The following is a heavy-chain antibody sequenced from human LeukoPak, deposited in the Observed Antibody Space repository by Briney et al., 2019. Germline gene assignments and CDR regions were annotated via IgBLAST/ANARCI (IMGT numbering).Heavy chain of an antibody. CDR3: ARDRGVRGYYYYGMDV. J-gene: IGHJ6*04. CDR2: ISSSGSTI. Sequence: GGSLRLSCAASGFTFGSYEMNWVRQAPGKGLEWVSYISSSGSTIYYADSVKGRFTISRDNAKNSLYLQMNSLRAEDTAVYYCARDRGVRGYYYYGMDVWGKGTTVTVSS. V-gene: IGHV3-48*03. CDR1: GFTFGSYE. D-gene: IGHD3-10*02.